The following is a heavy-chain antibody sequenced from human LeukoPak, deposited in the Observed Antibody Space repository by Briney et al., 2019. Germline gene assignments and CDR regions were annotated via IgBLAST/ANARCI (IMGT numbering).Heavy chain of an antibody. CDR3: ARVDSGSYWRGFDY. J-gene: IGHJ4*02. D-gene: IGHD1-26*01. V-gene: IGHV3-23*01. CDR2: ISGSGVAT. Sequence: GGSLRLSCAASGFTLSSYAMSWVRQAPGKGLECVSGISGSGVATFYADSVKGRFTISRDNAKNTLYLQMNSLRAEDTAVYYCARVDSGSYWRGFDYWGQGTLVTVSS. CDR1: GFTLSSYA.